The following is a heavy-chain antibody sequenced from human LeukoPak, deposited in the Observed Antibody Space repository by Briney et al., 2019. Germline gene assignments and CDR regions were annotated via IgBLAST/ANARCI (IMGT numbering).Heavy chain of an antibody. CDR2: IKSKTDGGTT. J-gene: IGHJ6*02. CDR1: GFTFSSYA. CDR3: TPEGAYYYYGMDV. Sequence: PGGSLRLSCAASGFTFSSYAMSWVRQAPGKGLEWVGRIKSKTDGGTTDYAAPVKGRFTISRDDSKNTLYLQMNSLKTEDTAVYYCTPEGAYYYYGMDVWGQGTTVTVSS. V-gene: IGHV3-15*01.